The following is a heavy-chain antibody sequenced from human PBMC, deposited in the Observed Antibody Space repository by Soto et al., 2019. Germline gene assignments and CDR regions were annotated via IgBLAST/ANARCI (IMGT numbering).Heavy chain of an antibody. CDR1: GFSFSNYW. J-gene: IGHJ4*02. V-gene: IGHV3-74*01. Sequence: PGGSLRLSCAASGFSFSNYWIHWVRQDPGKGLVWVSRVDSDGTTTNYADSVKGRFTISRDNARNTVYLQMNSLRAEDTAIYYCARGAFRAYYFDYWGPGTLVTVSS. CDR3: ARGAFRAYYFDY. D-gene: IGHD3-10*01. CDR2: VDSDGTTT.